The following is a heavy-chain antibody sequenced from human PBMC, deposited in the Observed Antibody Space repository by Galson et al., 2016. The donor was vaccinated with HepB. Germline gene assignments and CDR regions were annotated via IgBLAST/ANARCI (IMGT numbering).Heavy chain of an antibody. Sequence: SVKVSCKASGGTFTSLAFNWVRQAPGQGLEWMGGTLPKFAISTYAQKFEDRVTIAADGSTTSVYMELLSLTSDDTAMYYCAVGGRGLERDYFDSWGLGTLVSVSS. CDR3: AVGGRGLERDYFDS. V-gene: IGHV1-69*13. CDR2: TLPKFAIS. D-gene: IGHD1-1*01. CDR1: GGTFTSLA. J-gene: IGHJ4*02.